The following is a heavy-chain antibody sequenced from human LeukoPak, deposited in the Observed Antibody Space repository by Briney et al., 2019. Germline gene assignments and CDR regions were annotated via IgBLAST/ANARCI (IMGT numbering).Heavy chain of an antibody. CDR1: GGSISSYY. CDR2: IYTSGST. CDR3: ASSSSWYSPSDY. V-gene: IGHV4-4*07. J-gene: IGHJ4*02. D-gene: IGHD6-13*01. Sequence: SETLSLTCTVSGGSISSYYWSWIRQPAGKGLEWIGRIYTSGSTNYNPSLKSRVAISVDTSKNQFSLKLSSVTAADTAVYDCASSSSWYSPSDYWGQGTLVTVSS.